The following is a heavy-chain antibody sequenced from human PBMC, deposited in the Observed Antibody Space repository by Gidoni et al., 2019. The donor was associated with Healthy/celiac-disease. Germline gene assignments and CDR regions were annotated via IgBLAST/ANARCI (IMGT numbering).Heavy chain of an antibody. CDR3: ASGGVTTVY. CDR2: ISGSGGRT. Sequence: EVPLLVSGGGFVQPVGSLRLSCAAFGFTFSSSAMCWVRQAPGKVLGWVSAISGSGGRTYYGESVKGGFTISRDNSKNTLYLQMNSLRAEDTAVYYCASGGVTTVYWGQGTLVTVSS. CDR1: GFTFSSSA. J-gene: IGHJ4*02. D-gene: IGHD4-17*01. V-gene: IGHV3-23*01.